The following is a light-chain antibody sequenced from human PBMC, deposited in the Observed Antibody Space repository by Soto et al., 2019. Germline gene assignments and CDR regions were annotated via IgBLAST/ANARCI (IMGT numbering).Light chain of an antibody. CDR2: RDH. Sequence: QSVLTQPPSASGTPGQRVTISCSGGTSNIGSKFVYWYQQLPGTAPKLLIYRDHQRPSGVPDRFSGSKAGTSASLAISGLRSEDEGDYYCAAWDVSLSAVFGGGTKLTVL. CDR3: AAWDVSLSAV. J-gene: IGLJ3*02. CDR1: TSNIGSKF. V-gene: IGLV1-47*01.